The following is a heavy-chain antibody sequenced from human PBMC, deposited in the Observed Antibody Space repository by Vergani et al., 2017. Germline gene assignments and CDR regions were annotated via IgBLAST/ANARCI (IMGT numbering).Heavy chain of an antibody. CDR3: ARGMTTETTDLDGFDI. V-gene: IGHV3-21*01. CDR1: GFSFSSYS. D-gene: IGHD4-17*01. J-gene: IGHJ3*02. CDR2: ISGSSSYV. Sequence: VQLVESGGGVVQPGRSLRLSCAASGFSFSSYSMNWVRQAPGKGLEWVASISGSSSYVFYRDSVEGRLTLTRDDSKNTLHLQMNSLRPEDTAVYYCARGMTTETTDLDGFDIWGQGTMVSVSS.